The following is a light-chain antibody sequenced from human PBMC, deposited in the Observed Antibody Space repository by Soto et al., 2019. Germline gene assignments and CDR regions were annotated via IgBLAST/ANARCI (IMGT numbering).Light chain of an antibody. CDR2: AAS. J-gene: IGKJ5*01. V-gene: IGKV1-39*01. CDR3: QQSYITPPIT. CDR1: QSVSRY. Sequence: DVQMPQSPSSLSALVGDRVTITCRASQSVSRYLNWYQHQPGKAPKLLINAASNLRSGVPSRFSCSGSGTDFTLTIEGLQPEDFAVYYCQQSYITPPITFGQGTRLELK.